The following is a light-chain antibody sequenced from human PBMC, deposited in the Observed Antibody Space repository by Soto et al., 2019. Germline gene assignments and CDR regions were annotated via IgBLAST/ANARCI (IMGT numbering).Light chain of an antibody. V-gene: IGKV2-28*01. CDR1: QSLLQSNGNNY. J-gene: IGKJ4*01. CDR2: LGS. Sequence: DIVMTQSPLSLPVTPGEPASISCRSSQSLLQSNGNNYLDWYLQKPGQSPQLLIYLGSNRASGVPDRCSGSGSGTDFTLKISRVEAEDVGVYYCMQVLQPPLTFGGGTKVEIK. CDR3: MQVLQPPLT.